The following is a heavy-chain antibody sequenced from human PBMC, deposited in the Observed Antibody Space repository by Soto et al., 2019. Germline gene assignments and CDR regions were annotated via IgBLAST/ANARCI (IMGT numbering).Heavy chain of an antibody. J-gene: IGHJ3*02. V-gene: IGHV1-69*13. CDR3: ARDLVGFSAFDI. D-gene: IGHD3-3*01. Sequence: SVKVSCKASGGTFSSYAISWVRQAPGQGLEWMGGIIPIFGTANYAQKFQGRVTITADESTSTAYMELSSLRSEDTAVYYCARDLVGFSAFDIWGQGTMVTVSS. CDR2: IIPIFGTA. CDR1: GGTFSSYA.